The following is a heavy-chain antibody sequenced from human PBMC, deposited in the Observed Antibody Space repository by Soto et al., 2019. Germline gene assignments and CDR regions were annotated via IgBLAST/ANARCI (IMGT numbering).Heavy chain of an antibody. J-gene: IGHJ4*02. D-gene: IGHD3-16*02. V-gene: IGHV4-34*01. CDR2: INHSGST. CDR3: ARRVINDYVWRSYRSSSPFVY. CDR1: GGSFSGYY. Sequence: PSETLSLTCAVYGGSFSGYYWSWIRQPPGKGLEWIGEINHSGSTNYNPSLKSRVTLSVDTSKNQFSLKLSSVTAADTAVYYCARRVINDYVWRSYRSSSPFVYWGQGTLVTVSS.